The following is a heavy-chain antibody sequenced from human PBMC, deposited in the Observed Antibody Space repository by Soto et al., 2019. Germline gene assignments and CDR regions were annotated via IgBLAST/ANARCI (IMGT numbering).Heavy chain of an antibody. CDR3: AREDGYRGGDAFDI. CDR2: ISYDGSNK. CDR1: VFTFSSYA. V-gene: IGHV3-30-3*01. Sequence: GGSLRLSCAASVFTFSSYAMHGVRQAPGKGLEWVAVISYDGSNKYYADSVKGPFTISRDNSKNTLYLQMNSLRAEDTSVYYCAREDGYRGGDAFDIWGQGTMVTVSS. J-gene: IGHJ3*02. D-gene: IGHD5-12*01.